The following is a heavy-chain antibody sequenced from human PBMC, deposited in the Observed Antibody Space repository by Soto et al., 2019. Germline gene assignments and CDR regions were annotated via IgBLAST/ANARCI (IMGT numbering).Heavy chain of an antibody. CDR2: IHWNDDK. V-gene: IGHV2-5*01. J-gene: IGHJ4*02. CDR3: ARNEYTYAVDN. Sequence: SGPTLVNPTQTLTLTCTFSGFSLSTSGVGVGWIRQPPGKALEWLALIHWNDDKQYSPSLKSRLTITRDTPGNQVVLTMTNMDPVDTATYYCARNEYTYAVDNWGQGTLVTVS. CDR1: GFSLSTSGVG. D-gene: IGHD5-18*01.